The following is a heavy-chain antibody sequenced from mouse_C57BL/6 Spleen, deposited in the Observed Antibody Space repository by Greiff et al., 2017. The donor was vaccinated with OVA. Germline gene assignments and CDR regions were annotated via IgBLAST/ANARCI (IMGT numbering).Heavy chain of an antibody. CDR3: ARYRYDYDGFAY. V-gene: IGHV1-64*01. J-gene: IGHJ3*01. D-gene: IGHD2-4*01. CDR1: GYTFTSYW. CDR2: IHPNSGST. Sequence: VQLQQSGAELVKPGASVKLSCKASGYTFTSYWMHWVKQRPGQGLEWIGMIHPNSGSTNYNEKFKSKATLTVDKSSSTAYMQLSSLTSEDSAVYYCARYRYDYDGFAYWGQGTLVTVSA.